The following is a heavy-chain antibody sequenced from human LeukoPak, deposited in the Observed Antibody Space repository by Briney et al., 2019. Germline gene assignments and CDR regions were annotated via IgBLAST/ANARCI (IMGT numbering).Heavy chain of an antibody. CDR1: GGSISSNY. J-gene: IGHJ3*02. CDR3: ARSDGYGLVGI. V-gene: IGHV4-59*12. D-gene: IGHD5-18*01. Sequence: PSETLSLTCTVSGGSISSNYWSWIRQPPGKGLQWVGYIYYSGSTNYNPSLKSRVTISVDTSKNQFSLTLSSVTAADTAVYYCARSDGYGLVGIWGQGTMVTVSS. CDR2: IYYSGST.